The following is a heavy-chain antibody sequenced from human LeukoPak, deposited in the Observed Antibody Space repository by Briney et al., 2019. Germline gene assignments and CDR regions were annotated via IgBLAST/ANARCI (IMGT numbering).Heavy chain of an antibody. CDR1: GYTFTGYY. V-gene: IGHV1-18*04. J-gene: IGHJ4*02. CDR3: ARGPPVYGGSCYGY. D-gene: IGHD2-15*01. CDR2: ISAYNGNT. Sequence: ASVKVSCKASGYTFTGYYMHWVRQAPGQGLEWMGWISAYNGNTNYAQKLQGRVTMTTDTSTSTAYMELRSLRSDDTAVYYCARGPPVYGGSCYGYWGQGTLVTVSS.